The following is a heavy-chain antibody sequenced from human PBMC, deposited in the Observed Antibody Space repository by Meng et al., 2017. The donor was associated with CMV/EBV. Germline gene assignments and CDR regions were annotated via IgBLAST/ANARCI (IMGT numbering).Heavy chain of an antibody. Sequence: ASVKVSCKASGYTFISYDINWVRQATGQGLEWMGWMNPNSGNTGYAQKFQGRVTMTRNTSISTAYMELSSLRSEDTAVYYCARGLDPTTVENWFDPWGQGTLVTVSS. D-gene: IGHD4-23*01. J-gene: IGHJ5*02. CDR2: MNPNSGNT. CDR3: ARGLDPTTVENWFDP. V-gene: IGHV1-8*01. CDR1: GYTFISYD.